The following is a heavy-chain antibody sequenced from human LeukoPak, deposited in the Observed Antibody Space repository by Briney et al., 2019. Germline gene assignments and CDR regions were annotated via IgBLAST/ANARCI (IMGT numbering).Heavy chain of an antibody. Sequence: MTSETLSLTCTVSGGSIASDSYFWAWIRQPPGKGLEWIGSIYYSGSPHYNPSLQSRATISVDTSKNHFSLKLSSVTAADTAVYYCARQDDVRVNVVRGLILASPWFDPWGQGTLVTVSS. D-gene: IGHD3-10*01. J-gene: IGHJ5*02. CDR1: GGSIASDSYF. CDR2: IYYSGSP. V-gene: IGHV4-39*01. CDR3: ARQDDVRVNVVRGLILASPWFDP.